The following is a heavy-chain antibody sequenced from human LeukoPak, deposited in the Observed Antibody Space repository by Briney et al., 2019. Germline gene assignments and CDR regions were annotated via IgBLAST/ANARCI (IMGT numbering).Heavy chain of an antibody. CDR1: GFTFGSYS. CDR3: ARTNRGQQLADDY. J-gene: IGHJ4*02. D-gene: IGHD6-13*01. V-gene: IGHV3-21*01. Sequence: AGGSLRLSCAASGFTFGSYSMNWVRQAPGKGLEWVSSISSSSSYIYYADSVKGRFTISRDNAKNSLYLQMNSLRAEDTAVYYCARTNRGQQLADDYWGQGTLVTVSS. CDR2: ISSSSSYI.